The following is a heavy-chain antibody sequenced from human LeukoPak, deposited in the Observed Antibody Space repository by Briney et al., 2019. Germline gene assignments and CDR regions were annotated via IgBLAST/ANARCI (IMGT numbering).Heavy chain of an antibody. CDR3: AREYSGYYFAFDI. V-gene: IGHV4-59*01. D-gene: IGHD5-12*01. CDR1: GGSISSYY. CDR2: IYYSGST. Sequence: SETLSLTCTVSGGSISSYYWSWIRQPPGKGLEWVGYIYYSGSTNYNPSLKSRVTISVDTSKNQFSLKLSSVTAADTAVYYCAREYSGYYFAFDIWGQGTMVTVSS. J-gene: IGHJ3*02.